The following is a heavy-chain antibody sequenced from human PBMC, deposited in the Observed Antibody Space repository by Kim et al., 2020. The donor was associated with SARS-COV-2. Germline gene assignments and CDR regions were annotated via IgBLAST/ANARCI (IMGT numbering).Heavy chain of an antibody. CDR3: ARLGDGDYVDY. V-gene: IGHV4-59*08. CDR2: T. D-gene: IGHD3-10*01. J-gene: IGHJ4*02. Sequence: TNYNPSLKSRVTISVDTSKNQFSLKLSSVTAADTAVYYCARLGDGDYVDYWGQGTLVTVSS.